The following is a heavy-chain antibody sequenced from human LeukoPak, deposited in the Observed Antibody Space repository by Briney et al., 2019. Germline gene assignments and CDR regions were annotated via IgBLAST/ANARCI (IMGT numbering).Heavy chain of an antibody. Sequence: GGSLRLSCAASGFIFTSYTMNRVRQAPGKGPEWISFISVSGTTDCPDSVKGRFTISRDNARNSLYLQMNSLRDDDTAVYYCVRDHLWAFDIWGQGTMVTVSS. CDR2: ISVSGTT. CDR1: GFIFTSYT. J-gene: IGHJ3*02. V-gene: IGHV3-48*02. CDR3: VRDHLWAFDI. D-gene: IGHD2-21*01.